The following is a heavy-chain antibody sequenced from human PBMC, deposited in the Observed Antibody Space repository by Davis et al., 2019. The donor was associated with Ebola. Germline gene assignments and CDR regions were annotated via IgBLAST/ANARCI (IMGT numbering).Heavy chain of an antibody. J-gene: IGHJ4*02. Sequence: KVSCKGSGYSFVTHWIGWVRQMPGKALEWMGIIYPGDSDTRYSPSFQGQVTISADKSTSTAYLQWSSLKASDTAMYYCARGTDGYNPGGYFDSWGQGTLVTVSS. CDR3: ARGTDGYNPGGYFDS. CDR1: GYSFVTHW. CDR2: IYPGDSDT. D-gene: IGHD5-24*01. V-gene: IGHV5-51*01.